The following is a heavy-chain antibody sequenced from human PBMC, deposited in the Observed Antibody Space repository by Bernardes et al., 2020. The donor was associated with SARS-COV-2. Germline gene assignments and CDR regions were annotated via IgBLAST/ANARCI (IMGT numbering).Heavy chain of an antibody. D-gene: IGHD3-10*01. Sequence: SETLSLTCTVSGASIHNYYWTWIRQPPGKGLEWIGHFDYTDTTTYNPPLYTPPLKSRVTISVDMSKNQFSLRLNSVTAADTAGYYCARGLYFGELSLDFWGQGSLVTVSS. J-gene: IGHJ4*02. CDR2: FDYTDTT. CDR3: ARGLYFGELSLDF. V-gene: IGHV4-59*01. CDR1: GASIHNYY.